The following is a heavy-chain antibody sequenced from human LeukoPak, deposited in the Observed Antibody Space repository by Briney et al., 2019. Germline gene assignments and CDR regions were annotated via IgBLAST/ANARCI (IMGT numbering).Heavy chain of an antibody. V-gene: IGHV4-38-2*02. CDR1: GYSISSGYY. Sequence: PSETLSLTCTVSGYSISSGYYWGWIRQPPGKGLEWIGEINHTGNTNYNPSLKRRVTISVDTSQKQFSLRLNSLTAADTAVYYCARGRYLTTLGGAAAGFLDNWGQGTLVTVSS. J-gene: IGHJ4*02. CDR2: INHTGNT. CDR3: ARGRYLTTLGGAAAGFLDN. D-gene: IGHD6-13*01.